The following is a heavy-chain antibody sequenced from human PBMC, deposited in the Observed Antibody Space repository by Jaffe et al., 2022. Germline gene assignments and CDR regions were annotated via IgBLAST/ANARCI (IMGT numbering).Heavy chain of an antibody. CDR2: INHSGST. D-gene: IGHD7-27*01. CDR1: GGSFSGYY. CDR3: ARGVMGRGLTVYFDY. Sequence: QVQLQQWGAGLLKPSETLSLTCAVYGGSFSGYYWSWIRQPPGKGLEWIGEINHSGSTNYNPSLKSRVTISVDTSKNQFSLKLSSVTAADTAVYYCARGVMGRGLTVYFDYWGQGTLVTVSS. J-gene: IGHJ4*02. V-gene: IGHV4-34*01.